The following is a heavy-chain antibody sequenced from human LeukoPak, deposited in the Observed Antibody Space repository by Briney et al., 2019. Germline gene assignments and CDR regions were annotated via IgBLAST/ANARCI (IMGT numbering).Heavy chain of an antibody. CDR1: GGSISSYY. J-gene: IGHJ4*02. CDR2: IYYSGST. CDR3: ARYERGGPPFDY. V-gene: IGHV4-59*01. D-gene: IGHD3-10*01. Sequence: SETLSLTCTVSGGSISSYYWSWIRQPPGKGLEWIGYIYYSGSTNYNPSLKSRVTISVDTSKNQFSLKLSSVTAADTAVYYCARYERGGPPFDYWGQETLVTVSS.